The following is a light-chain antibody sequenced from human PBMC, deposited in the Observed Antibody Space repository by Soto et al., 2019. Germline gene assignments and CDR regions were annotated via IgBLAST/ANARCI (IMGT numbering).Light chain of an antibody. J-gene: IGKJ5*01. CDR1: QGIDSS. CDR3: QQLHDYPIT. CDR2: AAS. Sequence: IMLTQSPSSLSACVGDRVTITCRASQGIDSSFAWYQEKPGKAPKLLIYAASSLQSGVPSRFSGSGSGTDFTLTISSLQPEDFATYYCQQLHDYPITFGQGTRLEI. V-gene: IGKV1-9*01.